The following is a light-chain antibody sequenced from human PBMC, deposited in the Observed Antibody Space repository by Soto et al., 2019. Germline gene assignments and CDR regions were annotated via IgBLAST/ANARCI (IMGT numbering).Light chain of an antibody. CDR1: SSDVGGYNY. CDR2: DVS. J-gene: IGLJ1*01. Sequence: QPVLTQPASVSGSPGQSITISCTGTSSDVGGYNYVSWYQHHPGEAPKLMIYDVSNRPSGVSNRFSGSKSGNTASLTISGLQPEDEADYYCCSYTTSNTRQIVFGTGTKLTVL. V-gene: IGLV2-14*03. CDR3: CSYTTSNTRQIV.